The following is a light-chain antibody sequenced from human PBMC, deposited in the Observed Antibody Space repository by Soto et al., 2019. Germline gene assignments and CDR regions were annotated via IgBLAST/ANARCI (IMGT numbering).Light chain of an antibody. CDR1: NSNIGAGSA. Sequence: QSVLTQPPSVSGAPGQRVTISCTGSNSNIGAGSAVNWYQHFPGTAPKLLIYVNTNRPSGVPDRFSGSKSGSSASLAITGLQAEDEADNYCQSYDSSLIGLIFGLGTKLTVL. CDR2: VNT. J-gene: IGLJ2*01. CDR3: QSYDSSLIGLI. V-gene: IGLV1-40*01.